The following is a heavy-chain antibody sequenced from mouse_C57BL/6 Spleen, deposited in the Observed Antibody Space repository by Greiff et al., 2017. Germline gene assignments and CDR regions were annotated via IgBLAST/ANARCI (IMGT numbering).Heavy chain of an antibody. V-gene: IGHV1-55*01. CDR1: GYTFTSYW. Sequence: QVQLQQPGAELVKPGASVKMSCKASGYTFTSYWITWVKQRPGQGLEWIGDIYPGSGSTNYNEKFKSKATLTVDTSSSTAYMQLSSLTSEDSAVYYCASLITTVVADYYAMDYWGQGTLVTVSS. D-gene: IGHD1-1*01. CDR2: IYPGSGST. J-gene: IGHJ4*01. CDR3: ASLITTVVADYYAMDY.